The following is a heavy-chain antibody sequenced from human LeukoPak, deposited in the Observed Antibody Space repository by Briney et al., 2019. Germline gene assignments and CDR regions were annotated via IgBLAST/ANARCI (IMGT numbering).Heavy chain of an antibody. J-gene: IGHJ5*02. CDR3: ARSYGDYSNWFDP. V-gene: IGHV4-59*01. CDR2: IYYSEST. D-gene: IGHD4-17*01. CDR1: GGSFSSYY. Sequence: PSETLSLTCTVSGGSFSSYYWSWIRQPPGKGLEWIGYIYYSESTNYNPSLKSRVTISVDSSQNQFSLKLSSVTAADTAVYYCARSYGDYSNWFDPWGQGTLVTVSS.